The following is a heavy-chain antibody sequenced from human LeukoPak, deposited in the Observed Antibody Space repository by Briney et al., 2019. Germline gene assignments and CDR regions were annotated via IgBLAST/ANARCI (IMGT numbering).Heavy chain of an antibody. CDR3: ARAIYDSSGYYRNFDY. D-gene: IGHD3-22*01. CDR2: IYYSGST. V-gene: IGHV4-30-4*08. Sequence: LRLSCAASGFTFSSYAMSWVRQAPGKGLEWIGSIYYSGSTYCNPSLKSRVTISVDTSKNQFSLNLSSVTAADTAVYYCARAIYDSSGYYRNFDYWGQGTLVTVSS. CDR1: GFTFSSYA. J-gene: IGHJ4*02.